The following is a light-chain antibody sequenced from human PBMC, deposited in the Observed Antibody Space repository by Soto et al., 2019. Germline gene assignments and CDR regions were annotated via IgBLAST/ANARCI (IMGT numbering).Light chain of an antibody. V-gene: IGKV1-5*01. CDR3: QQYNTDLYI. CDR2: DAS. CDR1: QPISDW. J-gene: IGKJ3*01. Sequence: DTQLTQSPGTLSASIGDRVSITCRASQPISDWLAWYQHKPGQAPNLLIFDASSLESGVPSRFSGTGSGTESTLTITSLQPDDFATYYCQQYNTDLYIFGPGT.